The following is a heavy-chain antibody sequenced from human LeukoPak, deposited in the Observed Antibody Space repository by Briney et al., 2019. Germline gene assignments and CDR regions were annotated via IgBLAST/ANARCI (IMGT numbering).Heavy chain of an antibody. CDR2: IWYDGSNK. D-gene: IGHD3-10*01. Sequence: GGSLRLSCAASGFTFSSYGMHWVRQAPGKGLEWVAVIWYDGSNKYYADSVKGRFTISRDNSKNTLYLQMNSLRAEDTAVYYCARGRSVLWFGESPNDYGMDVWGQGTTVTVSS. CDR1: GFTFSSYG. CDR3: ARGRSVLWFGESPNDYGMDV. V-gene: IGHV3-33*01. J-gene: IGHJ6*02.